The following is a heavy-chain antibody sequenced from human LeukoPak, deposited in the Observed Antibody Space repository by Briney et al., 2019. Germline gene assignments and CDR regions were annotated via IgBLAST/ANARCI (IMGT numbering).Heavy chain of an antibody. D-gene: IGHD3-3*01. CDR3: ARPLRINCGMDV. CDR1: GFGFSSYA. Sequence: GGSLRLSCEASGFGFSSYAMNWVRQAPGKGLEWVSVITSGVTTFYADSVRGRFTISRDNSKNTLYLQMNSLRAEDTAVYYCARPLRINCGMDVWGQGTTVTVSS. V-gene: IGHV3-23*01. J-gene: IGHJ6*02. CDR2: ITSGVTT.